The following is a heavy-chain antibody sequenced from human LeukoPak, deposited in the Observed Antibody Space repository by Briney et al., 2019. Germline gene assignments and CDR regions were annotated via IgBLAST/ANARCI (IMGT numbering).Heavy chain of an antibody. J-gene: IGHJ4*02. D-gene: IGHD3-22*01. CDR2: ISYDGSNK. Sequence: PGGSLRLSCAASGFTFSSYAMHWVRQAPGKGLEWVAVISYDGSNKYYADSVKGRFTTSRDNSKHTLYLQMNSLRAEHTAVYYCARDRYYYDSSGFAYWGPGTLVTVSS. CDR1: GFTFSSYA. V-gene: IGHV3-30*01. CDR3: ARDRYYYDSSGFAY.